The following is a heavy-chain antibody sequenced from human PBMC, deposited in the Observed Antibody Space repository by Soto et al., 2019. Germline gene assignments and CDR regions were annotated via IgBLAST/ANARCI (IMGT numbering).Heavy chain of an antibody. CDR3: ARNSDYLWFGELGNNWFDP. Sequence: PSETLSLTCAVYGGSFSGYYWSWISQPPGKGLEWIGEINHSGSTNYNPSLKSRVTISVDTSKNQFSLKLSSVTAADTAVYYCARNSDYLWFGELGNNWFDPRGQGTLVTVSS. V-gene: IGHV4-34*01. CDR2: INHSGST. CDR1: GGSFSGYY. J-gene: IGHJ5*02. D-gene: IGHD3-10*01.